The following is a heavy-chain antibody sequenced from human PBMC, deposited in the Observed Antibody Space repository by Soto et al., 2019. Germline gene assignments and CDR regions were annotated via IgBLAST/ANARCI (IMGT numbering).Heavy chain of an antibody. D-gene: IGHD2-2*01. Sequence: SETLSLTCTVSGGSISSYYWTWIRQPPGKGLEWIGYIYYSGSTYYNPSLKSRVTISLDKSKNQFSLKLTSVTAADSAVYYCARDDRIVVVPTSLGAMDVWGQGTTVTVSS. CDR2: IYYSGST. CDR3: ARDDRIVVVPTSLGAMDV. V-gene: IGHV4-59*12. J-gene: IGHJ6*02. CDR1: GGSISSYY.